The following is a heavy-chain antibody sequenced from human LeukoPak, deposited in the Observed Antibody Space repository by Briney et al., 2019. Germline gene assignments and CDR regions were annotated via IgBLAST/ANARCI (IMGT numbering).Heavy chain of an antibody. CDR3: ARELKNDAAFEI. Sequence: SETLSLTCTVSGDSISSYYWSWLRQPAGKGLECIGRMYNSGSTNYNPCLKSRVTMSVDTSKNQFSLKLSSVTAADTAVYYCARELKNDAAFEIWGQGTMVTVSS. J-gene: IGHJ3*02. V-gene: IGHV4-4*07. D-gene: IGHD1-1*01. CDR1: GDSISSYY. CDR2: MYNSGST.